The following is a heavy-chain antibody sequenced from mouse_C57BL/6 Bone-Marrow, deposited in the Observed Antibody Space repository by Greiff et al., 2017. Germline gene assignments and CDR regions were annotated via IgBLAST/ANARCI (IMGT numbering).Heavy chain of an antibody. CDR3: ARSGSITTVVDWYFDV. D-gene: IGHD1-1*01. J-gene: IGHJ1*03. V-gene: IGHV1-53*01. CDR2: INPSNGGT. CDR1: GYTFTSYW. Sequence: VQLQQPGTELVKPGASVKLSCKASGYTFTSYWMHWVNQRPGQGLEWIGNINPSNGGTNYNEKFKSKATLTVDKSSSTAYMQLSSLTSEDSAVYYCARSGSITTVVDWYFDVWGTGTTVTVSS.